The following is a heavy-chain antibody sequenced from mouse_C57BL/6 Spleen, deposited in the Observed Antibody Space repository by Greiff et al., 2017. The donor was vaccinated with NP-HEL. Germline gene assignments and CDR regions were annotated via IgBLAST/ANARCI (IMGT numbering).Heavy chain of an antibody. D-gene: IGHD4-1*01. V-gene: IGHV5S21*01. CDR3: ARGLGDAMDY. CDR2: ISSGGDYI. Sequence: EVQLVESGEGLVKPGGSLKLSCAASGFTFSSYAMSWVRQTPEKRLEWVAYISSGGDYIYYADTVKGRFTISRDNAKNTLFLQMTSLRSEDTAMYYCARGLGDAMDYWGQGTSVTVSS. J-gene: IGHJ4*01. CDR1: GFTFSSYA.